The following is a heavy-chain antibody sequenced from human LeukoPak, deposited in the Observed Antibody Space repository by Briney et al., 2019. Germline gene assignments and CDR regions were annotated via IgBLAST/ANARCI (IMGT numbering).Heavy chain of an antibody. CDR1: GYTFIGYY. V-gene: IGHV1-2*02. CDR2: INPTSGGT. J-gene: IGHJ4*02. D-gene: IGHD5/OR15-5a*01. CDR3: ARRVGLSTTASY. Sequence: ASVKVSCKASGYTFIGYYLHWVRQAPGQGLEWMGWINPTSGGTNYAQTFQDRVTMTRDTSINTAYMELSRLTSDDTAVYYCARRVGLSTTASYWGQGTLVIVSS.